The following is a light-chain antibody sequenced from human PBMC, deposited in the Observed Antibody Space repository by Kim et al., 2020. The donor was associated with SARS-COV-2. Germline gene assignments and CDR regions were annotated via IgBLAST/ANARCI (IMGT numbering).Light chain of an antibody. CDR3: SSYTSSSTLEGV. Sequence: SITIDCTGTSSDVGGYNYVSWYQQHPGKAPKLMIYDVSNRPSGVSNRFSGSKSGNTASLTISGLQAEDEADYYCSSYTSSSTLEGVFGGGTQLTVL. V-gene: IGLV2-14*03. CDR1: SSDVGGYNY. J-gene: IGLJ3*02. CDR2: DVS.